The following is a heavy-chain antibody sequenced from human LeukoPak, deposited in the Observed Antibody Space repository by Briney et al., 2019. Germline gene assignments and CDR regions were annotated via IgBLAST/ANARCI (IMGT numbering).Heavy chain of an antibody. Sequence: PGGSLRLSCAASGFTFSSYGMSWVRQAPGKGLEWASAITGNGANTFYADSVKGRFTISRDNSKNTMYLQMNSLRAEDTALYYCARDRSGSYPNWFDPRGQGTLVTVSS. V-gene: IGHV3-23*01. D-gene: IGHD3-10*01. CDR1: GFTFSSYG. CDR3: ARDRSGSYPNWFDP. J-gene: IGHJ5*02. CDR2: ITGNGANT.